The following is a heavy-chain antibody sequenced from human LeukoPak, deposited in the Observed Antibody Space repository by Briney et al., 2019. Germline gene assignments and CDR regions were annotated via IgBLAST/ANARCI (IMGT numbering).Heavy chain of an antibody. CDR2: IYYSGST. Sequence: SQTLSLTCTVSGGSISSGGYYWSWIRQPPGKGLEWIGYIYYSGSTYYNPSLKSRVTISVDTSKNQFSLKLSSVTAADTAVYYCARGVAGSGSTPKYWGQGTLVTVSS. V-gene: IGHV4-31*03. CDR1: GGSISSGGYY. D-gene: IGHD1-26*01. CDR3: ARGVAGSGSTPKY. J-gene: IGHJ4*02.